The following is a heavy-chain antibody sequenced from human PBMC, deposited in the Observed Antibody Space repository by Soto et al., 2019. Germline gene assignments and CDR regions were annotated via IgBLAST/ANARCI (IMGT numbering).Heavy chain of an antibody. D-gene: IGHD2-2*01. J-gene: IGHJ6*02. CDR2: INAGNGNT. V-gene: IGHV1-3*01. Sequence: ASVKGSCKASGYTFTSYSIHWVRQAPGQRLECMGGINAGNGNTKYSQKFQGRVTITRDTSASTAYMELSSLRSEDTAVYYCARDRLPGWGYCSSTSCYRKPYGMDVWGQGTTVTVSS. CDR3: ARDRLPGWGYCSSTSCYRKPYGMDV. CDR1: GYTFTSYS.